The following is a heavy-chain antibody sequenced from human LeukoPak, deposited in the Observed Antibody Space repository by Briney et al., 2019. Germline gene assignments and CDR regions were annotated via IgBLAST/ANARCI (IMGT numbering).Heavy chain of an antibody. D-gene: IGHD4-17*01. CDR2: INHSGST. J-gene: IGHJ4*02. V-gene: IGHV4-34*01. Sequence: PSETLSLTCAVYGGSFSGYYWSWIRQPPGKGLEWIGEINHSGSTNYNPSLKSRVTISVDTSKNQFSLKLSSVTAADTAVYYCASPTVTTAGRTNGYWGQGTLVTVSS. CDR3: ASPTVTTAGRTNGY. CDR1: GGSFSGYY.